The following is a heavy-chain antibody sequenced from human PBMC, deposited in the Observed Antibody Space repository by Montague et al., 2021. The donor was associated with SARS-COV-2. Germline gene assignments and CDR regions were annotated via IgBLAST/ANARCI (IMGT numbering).Heavy chain of an antibody. J-gene: IGHJ5*02. CDR3: ARREEDNNGYSWFDP. D-gene: IGHD5-12*01. CDR2: IYWNDGK. V-gene: IGHV2-5*01. Sequence: VKPTQTFTLICSFSGFSLDTRGAGVAWIRQPPGKALEWLGTIYWNDGKHYNSSPKSRLSMSKDTSKNQVVLILTDVDPADTATYLCARREEDNNGYSWFDPWGQGTLVTVSS. CDR1: GFSLDTRGAG.